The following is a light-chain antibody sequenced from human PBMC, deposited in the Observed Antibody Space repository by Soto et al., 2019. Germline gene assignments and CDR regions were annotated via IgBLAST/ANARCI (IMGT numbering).Light chain of an antibody. CDR2: AAS. CDR1: QSIRTY. CDR3: QLSDSSFT. V-gene: IGKV1-39*01. Sequence: DIQMTQSPSSLSASVGDRVTITCRASQSIRTYLNWYQQKPGKAPKLLIYAASSLQSGVPSRFSGSGSGTDFTLTISSLQPDDFATYYCQLSDSSFTVGQGTRLEIK. J-gene: IGKJ5*01.